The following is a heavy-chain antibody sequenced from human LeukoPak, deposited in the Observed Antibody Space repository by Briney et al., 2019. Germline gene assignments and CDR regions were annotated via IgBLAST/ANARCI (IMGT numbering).Heavy chain of an antibody. CDR1: GFTFSSYA. Sequence: GRSLRLSCAASGFTFSSYAMHWVRQAPGKGLEWVAVISYDGSNEYYADSVKGRFTISRDNSKNTLYLQMDSLRPEDTAVYYCARGTYYYDSGGYYPGYWGQGTLVTVSS. V-gene: IGHV3-30*04. CDR2: ISYDGSNE. D-gene: IGHD3-22*01. J-gene: IGHJ4*02. CDR3: ARGTYYYDSGGYYPGY.